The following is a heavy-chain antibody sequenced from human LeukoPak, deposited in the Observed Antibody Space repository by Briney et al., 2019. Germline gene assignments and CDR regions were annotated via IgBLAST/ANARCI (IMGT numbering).Heavy chain of an antibody. J-gene: IGHJ3*02. CDR2: FDPEDGET. CDR3: ATTDKAPWNDGWNDAFDI. CDR1: GYTLTELS. D-gene: IGHD1-1*01. Sequence: ASVKVSCKVSGYTLTELSMHWVRQAPGKGLEWMGGFDPEDGETIYAQKFQGRATMTEDTSTDTAYMELSSLRSEDTAVYYCATTDKAPWNDGWNDAFDIWGQGTMVTVSS. V-gene: IGHV1-24*01.